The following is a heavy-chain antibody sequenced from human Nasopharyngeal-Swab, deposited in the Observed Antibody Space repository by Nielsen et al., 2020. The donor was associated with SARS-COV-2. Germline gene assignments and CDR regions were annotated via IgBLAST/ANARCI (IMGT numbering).Heavy chain of an antibody. D-gene: IGHD3-22*01. CDR1: GESFSGYS. V-gene: IGHV4-34*01. CDR2: INHSANT. J-gene: IGHJ4*02. Sequence: SETLSLTCAVYGESFSGYSWTWIRQPPGKGLEWIGDINHSANTNYNPSLKSRVTISVDTSKNQFSLKLSSVTAADTAVYYCARASSYYDSSGYYSALDYWGQGTLVTVSS. CDR3: ARASSYYDSSGYYSALDY.